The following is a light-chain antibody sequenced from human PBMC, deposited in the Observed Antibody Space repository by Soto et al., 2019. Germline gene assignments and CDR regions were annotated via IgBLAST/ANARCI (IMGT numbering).Light chain of an antibody. V-gene: IGLV2-14*01. CDR3: SSYTRNSTLV. CDR2: EVS. Sequence: QSALTQPASVSGSPGQSITISCTGTSSDVGGYNYFSWYQQHPGKAPKLMIYEVSNRPLGVSNRFSGSKSGNTASLTISGLQAEDEADYYCSSYTRNSTLVFGGGTKLTV. CDR1: SSDVGGYNY. J-gene: IGLJ2*01.